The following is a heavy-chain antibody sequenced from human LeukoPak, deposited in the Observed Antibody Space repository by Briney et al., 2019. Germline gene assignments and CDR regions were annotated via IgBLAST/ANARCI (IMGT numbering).Heavy chain of an antibody. D-gene: IGHD3-3*01. CDR2: ISNSSSTI. CDR1: GFTFSIYS. CDR3: ARGVRRFLEWVSMDV. V-gene: IGHV3-48*01. Sequence: GGSLRLSCAASGFTFSIYSMNWVRQAPGKGLEWVSYISNSSSTIYYADSVKGRFTISRDNAKNSLYLQMNSLRAEDTAVYYCARGVRRFLEWVSMDVWGKGTTVTVSS. J-gene: IGHJ6*03.